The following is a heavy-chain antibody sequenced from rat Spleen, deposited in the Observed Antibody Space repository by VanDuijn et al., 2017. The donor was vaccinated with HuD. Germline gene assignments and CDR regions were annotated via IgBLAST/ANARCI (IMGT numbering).Heavy chain of an antibody. D-gene: IGHD1-6*01. V-gene: IGHV5-22*01. CDR2: ISYEGSST. J-gene: IGHJ2*01. Sequence: EVQLVESGGGLVQPGRSLKLSCAASGFTFSDYYMAWVRQAPKKGLEWVASISYEGSSTYYGDSVKGRFTISRDNAKSTLYLQMNSLRSEDTATYYCARIMYTTDYYYVGGFDYWGQGVMVTVSS. CDR1: GFTFSDYY. CDR3: ARIMYTTDYYYVGGFDY.